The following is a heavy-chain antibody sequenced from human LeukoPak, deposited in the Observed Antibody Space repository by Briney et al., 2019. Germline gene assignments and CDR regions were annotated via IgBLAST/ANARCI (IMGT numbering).Heavy chain of an antibody. J-gene: IGHJ6*02. V-gene: IGHV3-74*01. D-gene: IGHD3-10*01. CDR1: GFTFSSYW. CDR3: SSPLAGGPDYYYYGMDV. CDR2: INSDGSST. Sequence: GGSLRLSCAASGFTFSSYWMHWVRQVPGKGLVWVSRINSDGSSTSYADSVKGRFTISRDNAKNTLYVQMNSLRAEDTAVYYCSSPLAGGPDYYYYGMDVWGQGTTVTVSS.